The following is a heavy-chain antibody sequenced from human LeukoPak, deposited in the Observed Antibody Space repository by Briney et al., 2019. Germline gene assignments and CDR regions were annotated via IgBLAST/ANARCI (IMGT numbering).Heavy chain of an antibody. V-gene: IGHV4-39*07. Sequence: TSETLSLTCTVSGGSISSSSYYWGWIRQPPGKGLEWIGSIYYSGSTYYNPSLKSRVTISVDASKNQLSLQLNSVTPEDTAVYYCARVGRFWDAFDIWGQGTMVTVSS. CDR3: ARVGRFWDAFDI. CDR2: IYYSGST. J-gene: IGHJ3*02. CDR1: GGSISSSSYY. D-gene: IGHD3-3*01.